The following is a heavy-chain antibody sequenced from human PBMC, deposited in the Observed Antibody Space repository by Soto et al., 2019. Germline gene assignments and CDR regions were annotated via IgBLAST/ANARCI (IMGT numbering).Heavy chain of an antibody. D-gene: IGHD2-8*01. V-gene: IGHV4-39*01. CDR2: IYYSGST. CDR1: GGSISSSSYY. J-gene: IGHJ2*01. Sequence: SETLSLTCTVSGGSISSSSYYWGWIRQPPGKGLEWIGSIYYSGSTYYNPSLKSRVTISVDTSKNQFSLKLSSVTAADTAVYYCARLDIVLMVYAIENWYFDLWGRGTLVTVSS. CDR3: ARLDIVLMVYAIENWYFDL.